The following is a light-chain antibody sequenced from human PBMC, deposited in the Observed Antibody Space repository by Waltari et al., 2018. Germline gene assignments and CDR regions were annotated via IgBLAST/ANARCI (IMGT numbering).Light chain of an antibody. V-gene: IGKV4-1*01. Sequence: DIVMTQSPDSLAVSLGARATINCRSSQSVLYTSDNDNYLAWYQQKPGQPPKLLSSWASTRSSGVPDRFSGSGSGTDFTLTISSLQAADVAVYYCQQYYTTPLTFGQGTRVEI. CDR1: QSVLYTSDNDNY. CDR2: WAS. CDR3: QQYYTTPLT. J-gene: IGKJ1*01.